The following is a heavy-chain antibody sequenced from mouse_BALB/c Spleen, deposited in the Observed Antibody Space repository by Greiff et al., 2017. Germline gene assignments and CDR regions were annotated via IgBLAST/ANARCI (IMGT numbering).Heavy chain of an antibody. CDR2: ISSGGST. Sequence: EVKLMESGGGLVKPGGSLKLSCAASGFTFSSYAMSWVRQTPEKRLEWVASISSGGSTYYPDSVKGRFTISRDNARNILYLQMSSLRSEDMAMYYCASELGRGFAYWGQGTLVTVSA. CDR1: GFTFSSYA. J-gene: IGHJ3*01. D-gene: IGHD4-1*01. V-gene: IGHV5-6-5*01. CDR3: ASELGRGFAY.